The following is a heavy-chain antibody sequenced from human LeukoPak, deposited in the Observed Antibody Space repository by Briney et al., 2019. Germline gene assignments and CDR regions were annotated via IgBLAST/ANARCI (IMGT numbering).Heavy chain of an antibody. CDR2: IYYSGST. CDR3: ARGRAAAAGNLDY. D-gene: IGHD6-13*01. Sequence: SETLSLTCTVSGGSISSSSYYWGWIRQPPGKGLEWIGSIYYSGSTNYNPSLKSRVTISVDTSKNQFSLKLSSVTAADTAVYYCARGRAAAAGNLDYWGQGTLVTVSS. J-gene: IGHJ4*02. V-gene: IGHV4-39*07. CDR1: GGSISSSSYY.